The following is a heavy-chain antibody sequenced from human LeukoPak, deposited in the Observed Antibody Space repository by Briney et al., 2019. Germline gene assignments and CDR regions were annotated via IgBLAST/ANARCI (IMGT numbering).Heavy chain of an antibody. V-gene: IGHV4-59*12. J-gene: IGHJ4*02. CDR2: IYYSGST. Sequence: SETLSLTCTVSGGSISSYYWSWIRQPPGKGLEWIGYIYYSGSTNYNPSLKSRVTISVDTSKNQFSLKLSSVTAADTAVYYCARTTRISRRPFDYWGQGTLVTVSS. CDR1: GGSISSYY. CDR3: ARTTRISRRPFDY. D-gene: IGHD2/OR15-2a*01.